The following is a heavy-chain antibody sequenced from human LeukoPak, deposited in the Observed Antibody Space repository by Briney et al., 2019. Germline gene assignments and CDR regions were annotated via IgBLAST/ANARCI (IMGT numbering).Heavy chain of an antibody. CDR2: TYPGDSDT. D-gene: IGHD6-19*01. CDR3: ARRETPKNYIAVADNDAFDI. J-gene: IGHJ3*02. Sequence: GESLKISCKGSGYSFSNYWIGWVRQMPGRGLEWMGITYPGDSDTRYSPSFQGQATISADQSITTAYLQWTSLKASDTAMYYCARRETPKNYIAVADNDAFDIWGQGTMVTVSS. V-gene: IGHV5-51*01. CDR1: GYSFSNYW.